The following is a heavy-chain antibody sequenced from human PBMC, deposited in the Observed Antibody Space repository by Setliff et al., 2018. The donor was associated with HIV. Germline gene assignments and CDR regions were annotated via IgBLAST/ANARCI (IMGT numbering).Heavy chain of an antibody. CDR2: IKSERDGGTK. CDR3: ARNPQLDY. V-gene: IGHV3-15*05. J-gene: IGHJ4*02. CDR1: GFTFNKVW. Sequence: PGGSLRLSCAASGFTFNKVWMNWVRQAPGKGLEWIGRIKSERDGGTKDYADSVKGRFSISRDTATSTLYLHMTGLTAEDTGVYYCARNPQLDYWGQGTLVTVSS.